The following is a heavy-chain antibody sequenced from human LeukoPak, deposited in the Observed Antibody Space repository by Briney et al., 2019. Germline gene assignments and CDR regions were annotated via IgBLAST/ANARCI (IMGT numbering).Heavy chain of an antibody. D-gene: IGHD3-3*01. CDR3: AREAITIFGVVRTQTTYGPHRFDP. J-gene: IGHJ5*02. CDR1: GITLNDLS. V-gene: IGHV1-24*01. Sequence: ASVRVSCKVSGITLNDLSIQWVRQAPGKGLEWMGGFDPEDGETIYAPKFQARVTMTQDTYEDTAYMELSSLRSEDTAVYYCAREAITIFGVVRTQTTYGPHRFDPWGQGTLVTVSS. CDR2: FDPEDGET.